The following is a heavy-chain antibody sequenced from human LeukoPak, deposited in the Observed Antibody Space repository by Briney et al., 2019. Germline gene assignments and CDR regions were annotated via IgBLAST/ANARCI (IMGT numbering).Heavy chain of an antibody. CDR3: ARGRDGYNSLDY. D-gene: IGHD5-24*01. V-gene: IGHV1-2*02. CDR1: GYTFTGNY. CDR2: INPKNGGT. Sequence: GASVKVSCKASGYTFTGNYIHWVRQAPGQGLEWMGWINPKNGGTIYAPKFQGRVTMTRDMSTSTVYMELSSLRSDDTAIYYCARGRDGYNSLDYWGQGTLVTVSS. J-gene: IGHJ4*02.